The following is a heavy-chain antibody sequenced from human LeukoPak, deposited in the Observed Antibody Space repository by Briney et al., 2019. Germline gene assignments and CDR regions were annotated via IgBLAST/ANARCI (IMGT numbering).Heavy chain of an antibody. J-gene: IGHJ3*02. Sequence: PGGSLRLSCAASGFTFSSYSMNWVRQAPGKGLEWVSSISSSSSYIYYADSVKGRFTISRDNAKNSLYLQMNSLRAEDTAVYYCTRVISNSWVNAFDIWGQGTMVTVSS. CDR3: TRVISNSWVNAFDI. V-gene: IGHV3-21*01. D-gene: IGHD6-13*01. CDR2: ISSSSSYI. CDR1: GFTFSSYS.